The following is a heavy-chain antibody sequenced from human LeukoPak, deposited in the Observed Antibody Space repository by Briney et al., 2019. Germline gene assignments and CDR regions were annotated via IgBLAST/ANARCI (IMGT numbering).Heavy chain of an antibody. D-gene: IGHD4-23*01. CDR3: ARDNSRRGSFDY. J-gene: IGHJ4*02. Sequence: TSETLSLTCTVSGYSISSGYYWGWIRQPPGKGLEWIGSIYHSGSTYYNPSLKSRVTISVDTSKNQFSLKLTSVTAADTAVYYCARDNSRRGSFDYWGQGTLVTVSS. CDR1: GYSISSGYY. CDR2: IYHSGST. V-gene: IGHV4-38-2*02.